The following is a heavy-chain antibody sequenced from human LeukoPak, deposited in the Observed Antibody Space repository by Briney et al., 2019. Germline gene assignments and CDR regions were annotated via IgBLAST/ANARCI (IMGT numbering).Heavy chain of an antibody. CDR2: ISSSSSYI. Sequence: PGGSLRLSCAASGFTFSSYSMNWVRQAPGKGLEWVSSISSSSSYIYYADSVKGRFTISRDNAKNSLYLQMNSLRAEDTAVYYCARDLHYDFWSGYAGYWGQGTLVTVSS. J-gene: IGHJ4*02. V-gene: IGHV3-21*01. D-gene: IGHD3-3*01. CDR3: ARDLHYDFWSGYAGY. CDR1: GFTFSSYS.